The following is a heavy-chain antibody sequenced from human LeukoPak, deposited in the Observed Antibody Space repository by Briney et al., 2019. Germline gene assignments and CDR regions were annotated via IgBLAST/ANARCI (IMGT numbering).Heavy chain of an antibody. D-gene: IGHD2-15*01. V-gene: IGHV3-23*01. J-gene: IGHJ4*02. CDR1: GFTFSSYA. CDR2: IGGSGANT. CDR3: AKGRALEVVAAFNY. Sequence: GGSLRLSCAASGFTFSSYAMGWVRQAPGKGLEWVSAIGGSGANTYYADSVKGRFTISRDNSKNTLYLQMNSLRDDDTAVYNCAKGRALEVVAAFNYWGQGTVVTVSS.